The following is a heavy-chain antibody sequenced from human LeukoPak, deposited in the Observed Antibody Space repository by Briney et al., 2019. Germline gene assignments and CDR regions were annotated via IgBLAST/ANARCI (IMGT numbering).Heavy chain of an antibody. V-gene: IGHV3-23*01. Sequence: GGSLRLSCAASGFTFSSYGMSWVRQAPGKGLEWVSAITATSSSTHDADSVQGRFTISRDNSKNTLYLQMNSLRPEDTAVYYCAKDLQVTPDYWGQGTLVTVSS. CDR3: AKDLQVTPDY. D-gene: IGHD2-21*02. J-gene: IGHJ4*02. CDR2: ITATSSST. CDR1: GFTFSSYG.